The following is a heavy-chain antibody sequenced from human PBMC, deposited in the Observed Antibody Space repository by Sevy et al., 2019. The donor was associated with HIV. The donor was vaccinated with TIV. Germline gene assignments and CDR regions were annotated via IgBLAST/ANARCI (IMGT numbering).Heavy chain of an antibody. D-gene: IGHD3-16*01. J-gene: IGHJ6*02. Sequence: GGSLRLSCAASGFTFSSYGMHWVRQAPGKGLEWVADIWYDGSNKYYADSVKGRFTISRDNSKNTLYLQMNSLRAEDTAVYYCARDMGDLGGSYYYGMDVWGQGTTVTVSS. CDR2: IWYDGSNK. V-gene: IGHV3-33*01. CDR3: ARDMGDLGGSYYYGMDV. CDR1: GFTFSSYG.